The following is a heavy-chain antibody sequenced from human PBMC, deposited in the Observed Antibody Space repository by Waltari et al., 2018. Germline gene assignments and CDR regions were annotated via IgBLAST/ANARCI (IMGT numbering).Heavy chain of an antibody. CDR2: IRYDGSNK. CDR1: GFTFSSYG. Sequence: QVQLVESGGGVVQPGGSLRLSCAASGFTFSSYGMHWVRQAPGKGLEWVAFIRYDGSNKYYADSVKGRFTISRDNSKNTLYLQMNSLRAEDTAVYYCAKARTNYDSCQDYWGQGTLVTVSS. V-gene: IGHV3-30*02. D-gene: IGHD3-3*01. J-gene: IGHJ4*02. CDR3: AKARTNYDSCQDY.